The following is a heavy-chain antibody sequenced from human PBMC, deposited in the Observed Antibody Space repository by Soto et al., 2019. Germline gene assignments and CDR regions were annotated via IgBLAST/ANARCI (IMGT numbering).Heavy chain of an antibody. Sequence: ASVKVSCKASGYTFTGYYMHWVRQAPGQGLEWMGWINPNSGGTNYAQKFQGWVTMTRDTSISTAYMELNSLRAEDTAVYYCAKDTYYHDSSGYYIFDYWGQGTLVTVSS. V-gene: IGHV1-2*04. CDR3: AKDTYYHDSSGYYIFDY. D-gene: IGHD3-22*01. CDR1: GYTFTGYY. CDR2: INPNSGGT. J-gene: IGHJ4*02.